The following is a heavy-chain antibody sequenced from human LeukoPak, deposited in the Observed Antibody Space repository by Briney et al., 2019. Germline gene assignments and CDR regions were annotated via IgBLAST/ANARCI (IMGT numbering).Heavy chain of an antibody. J-gene: IGHJ6*02. CDR2: ISSSGSTI. CDR3: ARDPGPLWFGELLYVYYGMDV. CDR1: GFTFSDYY. D-gene: IGHD3-10*01. V-gene: IGHV3-11*04. Sequence: GGSLRLSCAASGFTFSDYYMSWIRQAPGKGLEWVSYISSSGSTIYYADSVKGRFTISRDNAKNSLYLQMNSLRAEDTAVYYCARDPGPLWFGELLYVYYGMDVWGQGTTVTVSS.